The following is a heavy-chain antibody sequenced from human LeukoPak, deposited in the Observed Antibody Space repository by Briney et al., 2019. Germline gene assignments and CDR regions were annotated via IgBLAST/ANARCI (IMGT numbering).Heavy chain of an antibody. CDR1: GFTFSSYW. CDR2: IKQDGSET. Sequence: GGSLRLSCAASGFTFSSYWMTWVRQAPGKGLEWVANIKQDGSETYYVDSVKGRFTISRDNTKNSLYLQMNSLRVEDTAVFYCARDQYDTWSRRGNFDSWGQGTLVIVSS. D-gene: IGHD3-3*01. J-gene: IGHJ4*02. V-gene: IGHV3-7*03. CDR3: ARDQYDTWSRRGNFDS.